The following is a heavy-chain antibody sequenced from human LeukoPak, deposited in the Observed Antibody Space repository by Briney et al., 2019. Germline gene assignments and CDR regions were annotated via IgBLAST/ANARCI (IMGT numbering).Heavy chain of an antibody. CDR2: ISSSSSYI. CDR3: ARDLGYYYYMDV. J-gene: IGHJ6*03. D-gene: IGHD1-26*01. CDR1: GFTFSSYT. Sequence: GGSLRLSCAASGFTFSSYTMNWVRQAPGKGLEWVSSISSSSSYIYYADSMKGRFTISRDNAKNSLYLQMNSLRAEDTAVYYCARDLGYYYYMDVWGKGTTVTVSS. V-gene: IGHV3-21*01.